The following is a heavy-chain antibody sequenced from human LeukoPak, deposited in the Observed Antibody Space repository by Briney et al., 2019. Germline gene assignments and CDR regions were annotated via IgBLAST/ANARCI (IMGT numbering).Heavy chain of an antibody. D-gene: IGHD4/OR15-4a*01. CDR3: ARAWAVLNYYYYYMDV. CDR1: GYTFTSYG. V-gene: IGHV1-18*01. Sequence: GASVKVSRKASGYTFTSYGISWVRQAPGQGLEWMGWISAYNGNTNYAQKLQGRVTMTTDTSTSTAYMELRSLRSDDTAVYYCARAWAVLNYYYYYMDVWGKGTTVTVSS. J-gene: IGHJ6*03. CDR2: ISAYNGNT.